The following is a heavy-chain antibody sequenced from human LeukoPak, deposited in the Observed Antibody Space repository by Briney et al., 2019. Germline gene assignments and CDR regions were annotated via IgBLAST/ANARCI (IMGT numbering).Heavy chain of an antibody. J-gene: IGHJ1*01. CDR2: IYSGGST. Sequence: HPGGSLRLSCAASGFIVSSNYMSWDRQAPGKGLEWVSVIYSGGSTYYADSVKGRFTISRDNSKNTLYLQMKSLRAEDTAVYYCARTDETAPAEDFQHWGQGTLVTVSS. CDR1: GFIVSSNY. V-gene: IGHV3-53*01. CDR3: ARTDETAPAEDFQH. D-gene: IGHD2-21*02.